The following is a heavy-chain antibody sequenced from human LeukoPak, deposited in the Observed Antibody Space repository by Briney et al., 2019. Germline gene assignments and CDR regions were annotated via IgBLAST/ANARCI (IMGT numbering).Heavy chain of an antibody. Sequence: KFQGRVTITRDTSASTAYMELSSLRSEDTAVYYCARDRTSGIVVVPGPYDVFDIWGQGTMVTVSS. V-gene: IGHV1-3*01. CDR3: ARDRTSGIVVVPGPYDVFDI. D-gene: IGHD2-2*01. J-gene: IGHJ3*02.